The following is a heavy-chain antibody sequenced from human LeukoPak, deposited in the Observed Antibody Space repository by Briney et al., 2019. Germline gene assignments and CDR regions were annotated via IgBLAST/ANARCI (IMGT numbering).Heavy chain of an antibody. CDR1: GFTFSSYS. CDR2: ISSSSSTI. V-gene: IGHV3-48*01. CDR3: ASGITVYYYGMDV. D-gene: IGHD3-16*01. J-gene: IGHJ6*02. Sequence: GGSLRLSRAASGFTFSSYSMNWVRQAPGKGLEWVSYISSSSSTIYYADSVKGRFTISRDNAKNSLYLQMNSLRAEDTAVYYCASGITVYYYGMDVWGQGTTVTVSS.